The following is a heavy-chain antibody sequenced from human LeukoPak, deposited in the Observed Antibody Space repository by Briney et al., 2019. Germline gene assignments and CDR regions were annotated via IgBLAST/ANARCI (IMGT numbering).Heavy chain of an antibody. CDR2: ISGSGGST. CDR1: GFTFSSYA. Sequence: GGSLRLSCAASGFTFSSYAMSWVRQAPGKGLEWVSAISGSGGSTYCADSVKGRFTISRDNAKNSLYLQMNSLRAEDTAVYYCAELGITMIGGVWGKGTTVTISS. CDR3: AELGITMIGGV. V-gene: IGHV3-23*01. J-gene: IGHJ6*04. D-gene: IGHD3-10*02.